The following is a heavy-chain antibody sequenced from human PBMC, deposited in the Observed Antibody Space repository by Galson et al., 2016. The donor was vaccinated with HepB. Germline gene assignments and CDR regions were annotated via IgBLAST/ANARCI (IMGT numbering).Heavy chain of an antibody. Sequence: SLRLSCAASGLSVTNQYIMWVRQAPGKGLTWVSIIHNNGGIHYADFVKGRFTISRDNSKNTLYLQMNSLRTEDSALYYCARQESGGIYAGAPLDNWGQGTLVTVSS. J-gene: IGHJ4*02. CDR3: ARQESGGIYAGAPLDN. CDR2: IHNNGGI. D-gene: IGHD2-15*01. V-gene: IGHV3-66*02. CDR1: GLSVTNQY.